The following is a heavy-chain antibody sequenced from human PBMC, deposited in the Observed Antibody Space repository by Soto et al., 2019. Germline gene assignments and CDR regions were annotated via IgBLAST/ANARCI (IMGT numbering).Heavy chain of an antibody. J-gene: IGHJ4*02. D-gene: IGHD5-18*01. Sequence: QVQLQESGPGLVKPSQTLSLTCTVSGCSISSGGYYWSWIRQHPGKGLEWIGYIYYRGSTYYNPSLKSRVTISVDTSKNKFALKRSSVTAADTAVYYCARSGYSYGPKPLLYWGQGTLVTVSS. V-gene: IGHV4-31*03. CDR2: IYYRGST. CDR1: GCSISSGGYY. CDR3: ARSGYSYGPKPLLY.